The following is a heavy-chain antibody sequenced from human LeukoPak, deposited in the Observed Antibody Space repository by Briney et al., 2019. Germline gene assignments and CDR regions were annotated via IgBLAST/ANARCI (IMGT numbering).Heavy chain of an antibody. J-gene: IGHJ6*03. Sequence: PGGSLRLSCAASGFTVSSNYMSWVRQAPGKGLEWVSVIYSGGSTYYADSVKGRFTISRDNSKNTLYPQMNSLRAEDTAVYYCARVTTGYYHYYYYYMDVWGKGTTVTISS. CDR3: ARVTTGYYHYYYYYMDV. CDR2: IYSGGST. CDR1: GFTVSSNY. D-gene: IGHD3-9*01. V-gene: IGHV3-53*01.